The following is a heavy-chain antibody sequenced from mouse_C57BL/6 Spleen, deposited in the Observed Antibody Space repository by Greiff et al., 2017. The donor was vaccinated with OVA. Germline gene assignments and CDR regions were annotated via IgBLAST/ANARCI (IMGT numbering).Heavy chain of an antibody. CDR1: GYTFTSYW. CDR3: ARSPPFTTVVEGYFDV. J-gene: IGHJ1*03. CDR2: IDPNSGGT. Sequence: QVQLQQPGAELVKPGASVKLSCKASGYTFTSYWMHWVKQRPGRGLEWIGRIDPNSGGTKYNEKFKSKATLTVDKHSSTAYMQLSSLTSEDSAVYYCARSPPFTTVVEGYFDVWGTGTTVTVSS. D-gene: IGHD1-1*01. V-gene: IGHV1-72*01.